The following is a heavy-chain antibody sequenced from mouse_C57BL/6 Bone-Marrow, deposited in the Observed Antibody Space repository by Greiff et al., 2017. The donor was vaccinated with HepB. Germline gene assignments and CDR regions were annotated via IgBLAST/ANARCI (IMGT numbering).Heavy chain of an antibody. CDR3: ARRTGTGWFAY. Sequence: EVQRVESGGGLVQPGGSLKLSCAASGFTFSDYYMYWVRQTPEKRLEWVAYISNGGGSTYYPDTVKGRFTIPRDNAKNTLYLQMSRLKSEDTAMYYCARRTGTGWFAYWGQGTLVTVSA. D-gene: IGHD4-1*01. CDR1: GFTFSDYY. V-gene: IGHV5-12*01. CDR2: ISNGGGST. J-gene: IGHJ3*01.